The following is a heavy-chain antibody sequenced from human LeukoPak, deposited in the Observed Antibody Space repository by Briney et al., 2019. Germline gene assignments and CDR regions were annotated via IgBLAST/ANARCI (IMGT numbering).Heavy chain of an antibody. CDR3: ARHAFQDIVSGYPHFDY. Sequence: SETLSLTCSVSDGSFSSRSYYWGWIRQPPGKGLEWIGSMYFGGNTYYNPSLKSRVTVSADPSKNQIFLQLSSVTAADTAVYYCARHAFQDIVSGYPHFDYWGQGTVVTGSS. CDR1: DGSFSSRSYY. CDR2: MYFGGNT. D-gene: IGHD3-9*01. J-gene: IGHJ4*02. V-gene: IGHV4-39*01.